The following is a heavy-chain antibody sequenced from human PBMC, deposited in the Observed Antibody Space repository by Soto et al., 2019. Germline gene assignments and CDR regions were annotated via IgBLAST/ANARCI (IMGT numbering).Heavy chain of an antibody. D-gene: IGHD3-22*01. V-gene: IGHV1-69*01. CDR2: IIPIFGTA. CDR3: AREGSITMIVGEYFQH. Sequence: QVQLVQSGAEVKKPGSSVKVSCKASGGTFSSYAISWVRQAPGQGLEWMGGIIPIFGTANSAQKFQGRVTITADESTSTADMELSSRRSEDMAVYYCAREGSITMIVGEYFQHWGQGTLVPVSS. J-gene: IGHJ1*01. CDR1: GGTFSSYA.